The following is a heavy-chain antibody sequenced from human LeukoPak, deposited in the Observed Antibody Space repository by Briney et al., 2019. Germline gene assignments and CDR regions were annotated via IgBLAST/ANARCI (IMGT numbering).Heavy chain of an antibody. J-gene: IGHJ4*02. CDR3: ASATTAQWLVRGPFDY. CDR1: GYTFTGYY. Sequence: ASVKVSCKASGYTFTGYYMHWVRQAPGQGLEWMGWINPNSGGTNYAQKFQGRVTMTRDTSISTAYMELSRLRSDDTAVYYCASATTAQWLVRGPFDYWGQGTLVTVSS. D-gene: IGHD6-19*01. V-gene: IGHV1-2*02. CDR2: INPNSGGT.